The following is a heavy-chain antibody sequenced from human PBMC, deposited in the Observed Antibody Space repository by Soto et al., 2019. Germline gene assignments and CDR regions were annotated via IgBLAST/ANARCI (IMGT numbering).Heavy chain of an antibody. V-gene: IGHV3-74*01. J-gene: IGHJ6*02. CDR2: INSDGSST. CDR1: GFTFSSYW. CDR3: ARDKGSAQYSSSSGVDYYYYGMDV. Sequence: GGSLRLSCAASGFTFSSYWMHWVRQAPGKGLVWVSRINSDGSSTSYADSVKGRFTISRDNAKNTLYLQMNSLRAEDTAVYYCARDKGSAQYSSSSGVDYYYYGMDVWGQGTTVTVSS. D-gene: IGHD6-6*01.